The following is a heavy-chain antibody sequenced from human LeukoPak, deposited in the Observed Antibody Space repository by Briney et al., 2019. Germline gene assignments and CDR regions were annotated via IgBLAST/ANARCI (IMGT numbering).Heavy chain of an antibody. CDR1: GFTVSSNY. CDR2: ISGSGGST. J-gene: IGHJ6*03. V-gene: IGHV3-23*01. D-gene: IGHD2-2*01. CDR3: AKESWDIVVVPALMDV. Sequence: PGGSLRLSCAASGFTVSSNYMSWVRQAPGKGLEWVSAISGSGGSTYYADSVKGRFTISRDNSKNTLYLQMNSLRAEDTAVYYCAKESWDIVVVPALMDVWGKGTTVTISS.